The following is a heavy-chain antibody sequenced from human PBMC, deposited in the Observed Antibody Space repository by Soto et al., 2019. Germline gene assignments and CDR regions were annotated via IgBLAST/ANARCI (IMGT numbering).Heavy chain of an antibody. V-gene: IGHV4-30-4*01. J-gene: IGHJ5*02. Sequence: LCGGSISSGDYYWSWIRQPPGKGPEWIGYIYYSGSTYYNPSLKSRVTISVDTSKNQFSLKLSSVTAADTAVYYCARDGTLSDPWGQGTLVTVSS. CDR2: IYYSGST. CDR3: ARDGTLSDP. D-gene: IGHD1-1*01. CDR1: GGSISSGDYY.